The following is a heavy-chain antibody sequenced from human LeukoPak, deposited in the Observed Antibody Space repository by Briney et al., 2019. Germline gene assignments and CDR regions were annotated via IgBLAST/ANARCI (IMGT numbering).Heavy chain of an antibody. J-gene: IGHJ3*02. D-gene: IGHD3-3*01. Sequence: ASVKVSCKASGYTFTDYYIHWVRQAPGQGLEWMGWINPNSGGTNYAQKFQGRVTMTRDTSISTAYMELSRLRSDDTAVYYCARGPFRDYDFWSGYYLNAFDIWGQGTMVTVSS. CDR3: ARGPFRDYDFWSGYYLNAFDI. CDR2: INPNSGGT. CDR1: GYTFTDYY. V-gene: IGHV1-2*02.